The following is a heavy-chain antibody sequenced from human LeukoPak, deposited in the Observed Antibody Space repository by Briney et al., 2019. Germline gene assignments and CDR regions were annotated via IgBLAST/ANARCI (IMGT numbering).Heavy chain of an antibody. CDR1: GGTFSSYA. D-gene: IGHD3-10*01. CDR2: IIPILGIA. J-gene: IGHJ4*02. Sequence: SVKVSCKASGGTFSSYAISWVRQAPGQGLEWMGRIIPILGIANYAQKFQGRVTITADKSTSTAYMELSSLRSEDTAVYYCARDNVLLWFGEGFDYWDQGTLVTVSS. CDR3: ARDNVLLWFGEGFDY. V-gene: IGHV1-69*04.